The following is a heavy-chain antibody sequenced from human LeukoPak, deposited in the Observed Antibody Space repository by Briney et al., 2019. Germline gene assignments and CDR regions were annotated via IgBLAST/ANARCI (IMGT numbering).Heavy chain of an antibody. CDR3: ARHASVDGNWPRPLDY. Sequence: SETLPLTCTVSGGSISSSPYYWGWIRQPPGKGLEWIGNIYYSGSTYYNPSLKTRVTISVDTSKNQFSLKLTSVTAADTAVYYCARHASVDGNWPRPLDYWGQGRLVAVSS. V-gene: IGHV4-39*01. CDR2: IYYSGST. CDR1: GGSISSSPYY. J-gene: IGHJ4*02. D-gene: IGHD6-19*01.